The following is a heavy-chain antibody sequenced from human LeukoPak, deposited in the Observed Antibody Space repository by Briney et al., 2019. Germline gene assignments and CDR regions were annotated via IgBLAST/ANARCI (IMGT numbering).Heavy chain of an antibody. J-gene: IGHJ4*02. CDR3: ARGGDGYNFDY. CDR1: GGSISSGGYY. D-gene: IGHD5-24*01. V-gene: IGHV4-31*03. Sequence: SETLSLTCTVSGGSISSGGYYWSSIRQHPGKGLEWIGYIYYSGSTYYNPSLKSRVTISVDTSKNQFSLKLSSVTAADTAVYYCARGGDGYNFDYWGQGTLVTVSS. CDR2: IYYSGST.